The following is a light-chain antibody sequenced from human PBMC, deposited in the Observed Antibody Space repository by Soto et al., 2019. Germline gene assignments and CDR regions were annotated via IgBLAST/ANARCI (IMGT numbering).Light chain of an antibody. CDR3: QQYYSSPYT. CDR1: QSVLYSSNNKNY. CDR2: WAS. Sequence: DIVMTQSPDSLAVSLGERANINCKSSQSVLYSSNNKNYLAWYQQKPGQPPELLIYWASTRESGVPDRFSGSGSATDFTLTISSLQAEDVAVYYCQQYYSSPYTFGQGTKLEIK. J-gene: IGKJ2*01. V-gene: IGKV4-1*01.